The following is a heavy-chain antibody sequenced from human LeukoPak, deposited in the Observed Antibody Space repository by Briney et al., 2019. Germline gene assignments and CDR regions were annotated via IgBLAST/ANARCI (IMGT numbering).Heavy chain of an antibody. D-gene: IGHD1-26*01. CDR1: GFTFSSYA. CDR3: AKDRVGATRGNEPKDAFDI. Sequence: PGGSLRLSCAASGFTFSSYAMSWVRQAPGKGLEWVSAISGSGGSTYYADSVKGRFTISRDNSKNALYLQMNSLRAEDTAVYYCAKDRVGATRGNEPKDAFDIWGQGTMVTVSS. CDR2: ISGSGGST. V-gene: IGHV3-23*01. J-gene: IGHJ3*02.